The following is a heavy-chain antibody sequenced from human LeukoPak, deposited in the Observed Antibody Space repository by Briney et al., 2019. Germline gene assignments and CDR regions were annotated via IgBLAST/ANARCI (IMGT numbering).Heavy chain of an antibody. Sequence: GGSLRLSCAASGFTFSSYAMSWVRQAPGKGLEWVSAISGSGGSTYYADSVKGRFTISRDNAKNTVDLQMNSLRAEDTAVYYCARGASSAYYVDYWGQGTLVSVSS. J-gene: IGHJ4*02. CDR2: ISGSGGST. CDR3: ARGASSAYYVDY. D-gene: IGHD3-22*01. V-gene: IGHV3-23*01. CDR1: GFTFSSYA.